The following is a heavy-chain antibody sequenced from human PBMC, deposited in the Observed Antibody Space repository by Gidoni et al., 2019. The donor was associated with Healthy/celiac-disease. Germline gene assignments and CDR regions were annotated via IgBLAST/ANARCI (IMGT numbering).Heavy chain of an antibody. V-gene: IGHV3-30*18. CDR3: AKEGLRYFDWSTPKGY. D-gene: IGHD3-9*01. J-gene: IGHJ4*02. CDR1: GFTFRSYG. CDR2: ISYDGSNK. Sequence: QVQLVESGGGVVQPGRSLRLSCAASGFTFRSYGMHWVRQAPGKGLGWVAVISYDGSNKYYADSVKGRFTISRDNSKNTLYLQMNSLRAEDTAVYYCAKEGLRYFDWSTPKGYWGQGTLVTVSS.